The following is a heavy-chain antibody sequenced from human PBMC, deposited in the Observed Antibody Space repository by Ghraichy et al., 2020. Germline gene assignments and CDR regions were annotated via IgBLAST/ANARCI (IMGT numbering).Heavy chain of an antibody. CDR2: ISPYNGNT. Sequence: ASVKVSCKASGYTFTSQGISWVRQAPGQGLEWMGWISPYNGNTNYAQKFQGRVTMTTDTSTSTAYMEVRSLTSDDTAVYYCAREGQGYYGSQSPPAYWGQGTLVTVSS. D-gene: IGHD3-10*01. J-gene: IGHJ4*02. CDR1: GYTFTSQG. CDR3: AREGQGYYGSQSPPAY. V-gene: IGHV1-18*01.